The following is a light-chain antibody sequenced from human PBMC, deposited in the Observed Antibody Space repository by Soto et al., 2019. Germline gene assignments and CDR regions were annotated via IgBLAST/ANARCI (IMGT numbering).Light chain of an antibody. Sequence: SYELTQPPSVSVAPGQTARITCGGNNVGSKRVNWYQQKPGQAPVLVVYDDSDRPSGIPERFSGSDPRHTATLTISRVEAGDEADYYCQVWDSSTDHYGFGTGTKVTVL. J-gene: IGLJ1*01. V-gene: IGLV3-21*02. CDR2: DDS. CDR1: NVGSKR. CDR3: QVWDSSTDHYG.